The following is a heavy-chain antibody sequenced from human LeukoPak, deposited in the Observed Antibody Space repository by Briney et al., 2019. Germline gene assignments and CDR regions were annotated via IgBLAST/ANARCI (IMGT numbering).Heavy chain of an antibody. V-gene: IGHV1-69*02. CDR3: ARGRKGVTAMVAFYYYYYMDV. Sequence: SVKVSCKASGYTFTSYTISWVRQAPGQGLEWMGRIIPILGIANYAQKFQGRVTITADKSTSTAYMELSSLRSEDTAVYYCARGRKGVTAMVAFYYYYYMDVWGKGTTVTVSS. CDR2: IIPILGIA. D-gene: IGHD5-18*01. CDR1: GYTFTSYT. J-gene: IGHJ6*03.